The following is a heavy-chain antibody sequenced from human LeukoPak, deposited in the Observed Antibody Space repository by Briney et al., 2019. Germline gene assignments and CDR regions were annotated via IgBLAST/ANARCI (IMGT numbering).Heavy chain of an antibody. V-gene: IGHV3-33*01. D-gene: IGHD3-9*01. CDR2: IWYDGSNK. CDR3: ARGAFDDILTDY. CDR1: GFTFSSYG. Sequence: GRSLRLSCAASGFTFSSYGMHWVCQAPGKGLEWVAVIWYDGSNKYYADSVKGRFIISRDNSKNTLYLQMNSLRAEDTAVYYCARGAFDDILTDYWGQGTLVTVSS. J-gene: IGHJ4*02.